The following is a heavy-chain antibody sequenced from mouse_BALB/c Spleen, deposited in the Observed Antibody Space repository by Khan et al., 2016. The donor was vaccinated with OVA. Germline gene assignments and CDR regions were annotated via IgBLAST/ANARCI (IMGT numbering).Heavy chain of an antibody. J-gene: IGHJ1*01. V-gene: IGHV9-3-1*01. Sequence: QIQLVQSGPELKKPGETVKISCKASGYTFTNYGMNWMKQAPGKGLKWMGWINTYTGEPTYADAFKGRFAFSLETSASTAYLQINNLKNEDTATYFCASGGHWYFDVWGAGTTVTVSS. CDR1: GYTFTNYG. D-gene: IGHD1-1*02. CDR2: INTYTGEP. CDR3: ASGGHWYFDV.